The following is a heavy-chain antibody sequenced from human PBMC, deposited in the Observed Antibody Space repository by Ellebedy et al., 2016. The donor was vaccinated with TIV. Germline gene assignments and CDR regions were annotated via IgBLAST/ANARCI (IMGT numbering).Heavy chain of an antibody. V-gene: IGHV4-34*01. D-gene: IGHD3-10*01. CDR1: GGSFSGYY. J-gene: IGHJ4*02. CDR2: INHRGST. Sequence: GSLRLXXAVYGGSFSGYYWSWIRQPPGKGLEWIGEINHRGSTNYNPSLKSRVTISVDTSKNQFSLKLTSVTAADTAVYYCARNGGHYYGSGTMGDWGQGTLVTVSS. CDR3: ARNGGHYYGSGTMGD.